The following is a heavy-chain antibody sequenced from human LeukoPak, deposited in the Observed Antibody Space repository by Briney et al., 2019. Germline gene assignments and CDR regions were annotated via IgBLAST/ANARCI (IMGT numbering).Heavy chain of an antibody. CDR1: GYSISTGYY. D-gene: IGHD6-6*01. CDR3: AGAMSIAALLQTIFDY. V-gene: IGHV4-38-2*02. Sequence: SETLSLTCTVSGYSISTGYYWDWIRQPPGKGLEWIGTFYHGGSTYYNPSLKSRVTISVDTSKNQFSLNLTSVTAADTAVYYCAGAMSIAALLQTIFDYWGQGTLVTVSS. CDR2: FYHGGST. J-gene: IGHJ4*02.